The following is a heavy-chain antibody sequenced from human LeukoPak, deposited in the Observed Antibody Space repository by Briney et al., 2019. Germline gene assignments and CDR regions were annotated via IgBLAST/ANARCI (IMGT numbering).Heavy chain of an antibody. CDR3: AARDYDRWY. Sequence: PSETLSLTCTVSGGSISSYYWSWIRQPPGKGLEWLGCFYQSENTNYSPSLKSRVTMSVDTSKNQFSLKLSSVTAADTAVYYCAARDYDRWYWGQGTLVTVSS. CDR1: GGSISSYY. V-gene: IGHV4-59*12. D-gene: IGHD3-3*01. CDR2: FYQSENT. J-gene: IGHJ4*02.